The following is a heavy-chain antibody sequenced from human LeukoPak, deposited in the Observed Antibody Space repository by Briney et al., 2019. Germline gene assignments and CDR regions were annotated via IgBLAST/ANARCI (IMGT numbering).Heavy chain of an antibody. D-gene: IGHD3-22*01. CDR1: GFTFRTYC. Sequence: PGGSLRLSCTASGFTFRTYCMHWVRQAPGQGLEWVAVIWYDGSTKYYADSVKGRFTISRDNSMNTVYLQMNSLRAEDTAVYYCARERERGGGPYYPDYWGQGTLVTVSS. CDR2: IWYDGSTK. V-gene: IGHV3-33*01. CDR3: ARERERGGGPYYPDY. J-gene: IGHJ4*02.